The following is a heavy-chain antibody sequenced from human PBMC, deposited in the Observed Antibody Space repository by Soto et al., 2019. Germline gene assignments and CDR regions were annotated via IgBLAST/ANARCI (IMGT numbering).Heavy chain of an antibody. D-gene: IGHD1-26*01. CDR2: IYYSGSN. CDR3: AREASGSYDYFDY. CDR1: GGSISSYY. V-gene: IGHV4-59*01. J-gene: IGHJ4*02. Sequence: SETLSLTCTVSGGSISSYYWNWIRQPPGKGLEWFGYIYYSGSNNYTPSLKSRVTISVDTSKNQFSLKLSSVTAADTAVYYCAREASGSYDYFDYWGQGTLVTVSS.